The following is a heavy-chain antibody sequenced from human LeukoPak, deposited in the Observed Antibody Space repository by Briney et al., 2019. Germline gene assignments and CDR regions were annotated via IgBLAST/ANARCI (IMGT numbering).Heavy chain of an antibody. Sequence: SVKVSCKASGGTFSSYTISWVRQAPGQGLEWMGRIIPILGIANYAQKFQGRVTITADKSTSAAYMELSSLRSEDTAVYYCARGTIPSSSSYFDYWGQGTLVTVSS. CDR3: ARGTIPSSSSYFDY. V-gene: IGHV1-69*02. CDR1: GGTFSSYT. CDR2: IIPILGIA. D-gene: IGHD6-13*01. J-gene: IGHJ4*02.